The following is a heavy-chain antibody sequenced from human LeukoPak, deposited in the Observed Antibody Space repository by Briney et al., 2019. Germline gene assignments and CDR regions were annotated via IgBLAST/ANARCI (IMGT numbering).Heavy chain of an antibody. CDR2: IIPIFGTA. Sequence: ASVKVSCKASGYTFTSYGISWVRQAPGQGLEWMGGIIPIFGTANYAQKFQGRVTITADKSTSTAYMELSSLRSEDTAVYYCARGCSSGWYEGFDYWGQGTLVTVSS. CDR1: GYTFTSYG. V-gene: IGHV1-69*06. CDR3: ARGCSSGWYEGFDY. J-gene: IGHJ4*02. D-gene: IGHD6-19*01.